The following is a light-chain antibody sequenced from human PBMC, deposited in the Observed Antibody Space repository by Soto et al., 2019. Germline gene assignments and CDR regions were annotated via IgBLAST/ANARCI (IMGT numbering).Light chain of an antibody. Sequence: QSVLTQPPSVSGAPGQRVTISCTGSSSNIGAGYDVHWYQQLPGTPPKLLIYGNSNRPSGVPDRFSGTKSGTSASLAITGLQAEDESDYLCHSDDSSLVFGGGTKLTVL. CDR2: GNS. V-gene: IGLV1-40*01. CDR1: SSNIGAGYD. CDR3: HSDDSSLV. J-gene: IGLJ2*01.